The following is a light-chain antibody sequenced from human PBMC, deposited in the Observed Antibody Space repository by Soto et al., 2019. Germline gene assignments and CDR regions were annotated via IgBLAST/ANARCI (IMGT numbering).Light chain of an antibody. J-gene: IGLJ2*01. V-gene: IGLV3-9*01. Sequence: SSELTQPLSVSVALGQTARITCGGNNIGSKNVHWYQQKPGQAPVLVIYTDINRPSGIPERFSGSNSGNTATLTISRAQAGDEADYYCQVWDSRTAPVVFGGGTKLTVL. CDR3: QVWDSRTAPVV. CDR1: NIGSKN. CDR2: TDI.